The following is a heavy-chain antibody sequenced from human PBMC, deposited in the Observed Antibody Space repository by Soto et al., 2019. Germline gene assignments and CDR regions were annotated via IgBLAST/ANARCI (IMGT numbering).Heavy chain of an antibody. Sequence: QVQLVQSGAEVKKPGASVKVSCKASGYTFTSYYMHWVRQAPGQGLEWMGIINPSGGSTSYAQKFQGRVTMTRDTYTSTVYMELSSLRSEDTAVYYCARDGRIAGATYCFDTWGQGTLVTVSS. CDR2: INPSGGST. J-gene: IGHJ5*02. CDR3: ARDGRIAGATYCFDT. D-gene: IGHD6-19*01. V-gene: IGHV1-46*01. CDR1: GYTFTSYY.